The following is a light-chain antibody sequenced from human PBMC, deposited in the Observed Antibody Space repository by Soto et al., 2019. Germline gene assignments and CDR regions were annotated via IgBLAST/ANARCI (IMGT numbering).Light chain of an antibody. CDR2: AAS. V-gene: IGKV1-33*01. Sequence: DIQMTQFPSSLSASVGDRVTSTCRASQTINSYLNWYQQKPGKAPKLLIYAASSLQSGVPSRFSGSGSGTHFTLTISSLQPEDIATYHCQHYNNLPLTFGGGTKVDIK. CDR3: QHYNNLPLT. CDR1: QTINSY. J-gene: IGKJ4*01.